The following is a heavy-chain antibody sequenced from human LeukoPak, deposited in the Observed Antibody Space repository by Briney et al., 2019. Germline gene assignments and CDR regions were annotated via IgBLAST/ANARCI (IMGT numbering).Heavy chain of an antibody. Sequence: GGSLRLSCAASGFTFISFGMHWVRQAPGKGLQWVALISFDGGDKYYADSVKGRFTISRDNSKDTLLLQMNSLRPEDTAVYYCAKQGRDHCSGGSCYLFDYWGQGTLVTVSS. CDR2: ISFDGGDK. V-gene: IGHV3-30*18. CDR3: AKQGRDHCSGGSCYLFDY. J-gene: IGHJ4*02. CDR1: GFTFISFG. D-gene: IGHD2-15*01.